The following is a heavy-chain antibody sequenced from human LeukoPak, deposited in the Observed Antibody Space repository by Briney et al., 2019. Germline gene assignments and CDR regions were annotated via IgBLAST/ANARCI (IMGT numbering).Heavy chain of an antibody. CDR2: ISGSGGST. D-gene: IGHD3-10*02. CDR1: GFAFDDYA. CDR3: SRDMYGLGAY. Sequence: GGSLGLSCAASGFAFDDYAMHWVRQAPGKGLEWVSAISGSGGSTYYADSVKGRFTISRDNSKNTLYLQMNSLRAEDTAVYYCSRDMYGLGAYWGQGTLVTVSS. V-gene: IGHV3-23*01. J-gene: IGHJ4*02.